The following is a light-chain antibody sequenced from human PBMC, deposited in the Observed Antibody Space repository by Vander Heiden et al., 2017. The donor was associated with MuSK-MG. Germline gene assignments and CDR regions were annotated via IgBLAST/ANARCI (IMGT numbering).Light chain of an antibody. CDR1: SSDVGRYNL. J-gene: IGLJ2*01. V-gene: IGLV2-23*02. CDR2: EVS. Sequence: SALTQPASVSGSPGQSITISCTGTSSDVGRYNLVSWYQPYPGKAPKLMIYEVSMRHSAVAHRFSGSKSGTTASLTIAGLQAEDEADYHCCSEAGSSAFVVFGGGTKLTVL. CDR3: CSEAGSSAFVV.